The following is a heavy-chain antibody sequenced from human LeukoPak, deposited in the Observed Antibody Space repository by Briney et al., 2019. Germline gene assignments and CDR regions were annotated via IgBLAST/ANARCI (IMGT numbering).Heavy chain of an antibody. V-gene: IGHV4-34*01. J-gene: IGHJ4*02. Sequence: SETLSLTCAVYGGSFSGNYWSWIRQPPGKGLEWIGEINYSGSTNYNPSLKSRVTISVDTSKNQFSLKLSSVTAADTAVYYCARAGGDIVVVPAARRPAPYFDYWGQGDLVTVSS. CDR3: ARAGGDIVVVPAARRPAPYFDY. D-gene: IGHD2-2*01. CDR2: INYSGST. CDR1: GGSFSGNY.